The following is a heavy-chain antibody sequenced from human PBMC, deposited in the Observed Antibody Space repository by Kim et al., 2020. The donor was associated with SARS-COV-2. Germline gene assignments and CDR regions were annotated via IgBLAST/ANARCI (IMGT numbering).Heavy chain of an antibody. CDR2: INTNTGNP. Sequence: ASVKVSCKASGYTFTSYAMNWVRQAPGQGLEWMGWINTNTGNPTYAQGFTGRFVFSLDTSVSTAYLQISSLKAEDTAVYYCARDYRAHKNNWFDPWGQGTLVTVSS. J-gene: IGHJ5*02. CDR1: GYTFTSYA. V-gene: IGHV7-4-1*02. CDR3: ARDYRAHKNNWFDP. D-gene: IGHD1-26*01.